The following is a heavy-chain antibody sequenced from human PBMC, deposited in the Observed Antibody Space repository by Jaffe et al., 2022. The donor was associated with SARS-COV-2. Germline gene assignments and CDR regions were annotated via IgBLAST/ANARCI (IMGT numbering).Heavy chain of an antibody. D-gene: IGHD5-18*01. CDR1: GYTFTSYD. J-gene: IGHJ6*02. CDR2: MNPNSGNT. Sequence: QVQLVQSGAEVKKPGASVKVSCKASGYTFTSYDINWVRQATGQGLEWMGWMNPNSGNTGYAQKFQGRVTMTRNTSISTAYMELSSLRSEDTAVYYCARWGYSYGTYYYYGMDVWGQGTTVTVSS. V-gene: IGHV1-8*01. CDR3: ARWGYSYGTYYYYGMDV.